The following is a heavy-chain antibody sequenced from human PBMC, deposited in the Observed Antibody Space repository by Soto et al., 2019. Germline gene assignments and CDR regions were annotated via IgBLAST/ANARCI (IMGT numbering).Heavy chain of an antibody. D-gene: IGHD2-21*02. CDR2: INPSGGTT. CDR3: ARSYCGGDCPNNWFGT. Sequence: ASVKVSCKASGYILSSYYMHWVRQAPGQGLEWMGIINPSGGTTTYAQKFQGRVTMTRDTSTSTVYMELSSLRSDDTAMYYCARSYCGGDCPNNWFGTWGQGTLVTVSS. J-gene: IGHJ5*02. V-gene: IGHV1-46*01. CDR1: GYILSSYY.